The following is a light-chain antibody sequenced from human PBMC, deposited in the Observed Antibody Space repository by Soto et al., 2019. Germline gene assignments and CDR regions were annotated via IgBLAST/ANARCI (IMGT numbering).Light chain of an antibody. J-gene: IGKJ5*01. CDR3: QQRSNWSIT. CDR2: GAS. Sequence: EIVMTQSPATLSVSPGERATLSCRASQSVSSNLAWYQQKPGQAPRLLIYGASTRATGIPARFSGSGSGTEFTLTISRLEPEDFAVYYCQQRSNWSITFGQGTRLEIK. CDR1: QSVSSN. V-gene: IGKV3-15*01.